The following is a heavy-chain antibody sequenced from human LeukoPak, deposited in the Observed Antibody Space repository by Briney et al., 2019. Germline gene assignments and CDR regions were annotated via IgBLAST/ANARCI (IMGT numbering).Heavy chain of an antibody. CDR1: GFTFRRYS. V-gene: IGHV3-21*01. D-gene: IGHD3-22*01. CDR2: ISSSGAYI. Sequence: GGSLRLSCAASGFTFRRYSMNWVRQAPGKGLECVSSISSSGAYIYYADSVKGRFTISRDNAKKSLYLQMNSLRAEDTAIYYCVGNYYDSSGLDYWGQGTLVTVSS. CDR3: VGNYYDSSGLDY. J-gene: IGHJ4*02.